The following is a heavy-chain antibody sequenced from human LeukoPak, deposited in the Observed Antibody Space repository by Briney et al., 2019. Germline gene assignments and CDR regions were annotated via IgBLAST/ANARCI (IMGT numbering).Heavy chain of an antibody. CDR1: GDSVSSSSIA. CDR3: ARYNWNDGALYFDY. J-gene: IGHJ4*02. D-gene: IGHD1-20*01. Sequence: SQTLSLTCAISGDSVSSSSIAWNWIRLSPSRGLEWLGKTYYKSKWYNDYAVSVKSRININPDTSKNQFSLQLNSVTPEDTAVYYCARYNWNDGALYFDYWGQGILVTVSS. CDR2: TYYKSKWYN. V-gene: IGHV6-1*01.